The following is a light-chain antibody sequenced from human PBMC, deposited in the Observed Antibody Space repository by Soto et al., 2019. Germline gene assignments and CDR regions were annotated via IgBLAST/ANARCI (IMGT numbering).Light chain of an antibody. V-gene: IGKV3-20*01. CDR3: QQYGSSLTWT. CDR2: DAF. Sequence: EIVMTQSPATLSVSPGERATLSCRASQSVATYVAWYQQKPGQAPRLLIYDAFNRATGTPDRFSGSGSGTDFTLTISRLEPEDFAVYYCQQYGSSLTWTFGQGTKVE. CDR1: QSVATY. J-gene: IGKJ1*01.